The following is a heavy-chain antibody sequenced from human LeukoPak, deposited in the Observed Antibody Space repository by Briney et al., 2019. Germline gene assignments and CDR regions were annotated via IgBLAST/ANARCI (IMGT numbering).Heavy chain of an antibody. D-gene: IGHD5/OR15-5a*01. Sequence: GGSLRLSCAASGFTFSSYAMSWVRQAPGKGLEWVSAISGSGGSTYYAGSVKGRFTISRDNSKNTLYLQMNSLRVEDTAVYYCAKGVSAYWYFDLWGRGTLVTVSS. CDR2: ISGSGGST. V-gene: IGHV3-23*01. J-gene: IGHJ2*01. CDR1: GFTFSSYA. CDR3: AKGVSAYWYFDL.